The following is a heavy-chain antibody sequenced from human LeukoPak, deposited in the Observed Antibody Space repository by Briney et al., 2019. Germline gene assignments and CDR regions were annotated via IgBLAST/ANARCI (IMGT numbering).Heavy chain of an antibody. J-gene: IGHJ4*02. Sequence: GGSLRLSCAASGFTLRSYWMHWVRQAPGKGLVWVSSISSSSSYIYYADSVKGRFTISRDNAKNSLYLQMNSLRAEDTAVYYCARDDAYCSGGSCYTRVLDYWGQGTLVTVSS. CDR2: ISSSSSYI. V-gene: IGHV3-21*01. CDR3: ARDDAYCSGGSCYTRVLDY. D-gene: IGHD2-15*01. CDR1: GFTLRSYW.